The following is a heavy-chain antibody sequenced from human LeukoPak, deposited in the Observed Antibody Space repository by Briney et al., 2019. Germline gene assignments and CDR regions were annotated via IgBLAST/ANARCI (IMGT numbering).Heavy chain of an antibody. D-gene: IGHD5-18*01. CDR2: IIPIFGTA. J-gene: IGHJ5*02. CDR3: ATSGYSYTLKRYNWFDL. CDR1: GGTFSSYA. V-gene: IGHV1-69*05. Sequence: SVKVSCKASGGTFSSYAISWVRQAPGQGLEWMGRIIPIFGTANYAQKFQGRVTITTDESTSTAYLELSSLRSEDTAVYYCATSGYSYTLKRYNWFDLWGKGTLVTVSS.